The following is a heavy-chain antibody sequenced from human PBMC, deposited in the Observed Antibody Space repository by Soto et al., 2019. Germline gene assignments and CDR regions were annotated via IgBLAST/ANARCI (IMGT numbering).Heavy chain of an antibody. D-gene: IGHD6-13*01. J-gene: IGHJ4*02. CDR2: ISYDGSNK. Sequence: QVQLVESGGGVVQPGRSLRLSCAASGFTFSSYGMHWVRQAPGKGLEWVAVISYDGSNKYYADSVKGRFTISRDNSKNTLSLQMDSLRAEDTAVYYCAKGYSNYFDYWGQGTLVTVSS. CDR1: GFTFSSYG. CDR3: AKGYSNYFDY. V-gene: IGHV3-30*18.